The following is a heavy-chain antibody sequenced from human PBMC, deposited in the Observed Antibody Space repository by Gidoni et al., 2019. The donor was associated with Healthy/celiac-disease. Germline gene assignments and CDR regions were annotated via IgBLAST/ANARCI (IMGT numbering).Heavy chain of an antibody. CDR2: ISYDGSNK. V-gene: IGHV3-30*18. J-gene: IGHJ6*02. Sequence: QVQLVESGGGVVQPGRSLRLSCSASGFPFSSYGMHWVRQAPGKGLEWVAVISYDGSNKYYADSVKGRFTISRDNSKNTLYLQMNSLRAEDTAVYYCAKDSGQYCSGGSCYSAPDYYYGMDVWGQGTTVTVSS. CDR1: GFPFSSYG. CDR3: AKDSGQYCSGGSCYSAPDYYYGMDV. D-gene: IGHD2-15*01.